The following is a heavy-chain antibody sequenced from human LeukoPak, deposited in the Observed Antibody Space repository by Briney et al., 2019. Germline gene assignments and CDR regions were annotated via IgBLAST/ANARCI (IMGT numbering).Heavy chain of an antibody. D-gene: IGHD2-15*01. Sequence: GGSLGLSCAASGFTFSSYEMNWVRQAPGKGLEWVSYISSSGSTIYYADSVKGRFTISRHNAKNSLYLQMNSLRAEDTAVYYCARDSQWMVGAFDIWGQGTMITVSS. J-gene: IGHJ3*02. CDR2: ISSSGSTI. CDR1: GFTFSSYE. CDR3: ARDSQWMVGAFDI. V-gene: IGHV3-48*03.